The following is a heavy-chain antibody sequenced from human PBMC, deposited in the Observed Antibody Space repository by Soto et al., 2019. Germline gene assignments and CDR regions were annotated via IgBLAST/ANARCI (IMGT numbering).Heavy chain of an antibody. J-gene: IGHJ4*02. V-gene: IGHV3-30*18. Sequence: GGSLRLSCAASGFTFSSYGMHWVRQAPGKGLEWVAVISYDGSNKYYADSVKGRFTISRDNSKNTLYLQMNSLRAEDTAVYYCAKATYFYYFYDIRQGAPYYFDYCGQGPLVTVSS. CDR2: ISYDGSNK. CDR1: GFTFSSYG. CDR3: AKATYFYYFYDIRQGAPYYFDY. D-gene: IGHD3-22*01.